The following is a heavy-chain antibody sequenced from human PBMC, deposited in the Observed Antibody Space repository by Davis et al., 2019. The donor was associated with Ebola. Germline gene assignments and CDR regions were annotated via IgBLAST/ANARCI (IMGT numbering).Heavy chain of an antibody. J-gene: IGHJ3*01. CDR1: GFTFRSYG. V-gene: IGHV3-48*02. D-gene: IGHD2-21*02. CDR2: MSHSSNTI. CDR3: VRGRDIVVVTATPCFGF. Sequence: GESLKISCAASGFTFRSYGMHWVRQAPGKGLEWVSYMSHSSNTIYYADSVKGRFTISRDNAKNSLFLQMNNLRDEDTAVYYCVRGRDIVVVTATPCFGFWGQGTMVTVSS.